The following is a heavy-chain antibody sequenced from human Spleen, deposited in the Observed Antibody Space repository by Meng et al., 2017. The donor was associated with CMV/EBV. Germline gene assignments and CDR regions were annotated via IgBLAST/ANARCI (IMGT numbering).Heavy chain of an antibody. CDR1: GFTFSSYA. V-gene: IGHV4-34*01. D-gene: IGHD4-17*01. CDR2: INHSGST. Sequence: ESLKISCAASGFTFSSYAMSWIRQPPGKGLEWIGEINHSGSTNYNPSLKSRVTMSVDPSKNQFSLNVSSVIAADTGVYYCARGLEYGDYGNAGDYWGLGTLVTVSS. J-gene: IGHJ4*02. CDR3: ARGLEYGDYGNAGDY.